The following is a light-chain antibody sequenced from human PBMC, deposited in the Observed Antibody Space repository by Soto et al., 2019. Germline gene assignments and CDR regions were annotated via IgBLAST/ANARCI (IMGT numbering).Light chain of an antibody. CDR3: CSYAGSYTLVV. V-gene: IGLV2-11*01. CDR2: DVS. J-gene: IGLJ1*01. Sequence: QSVLTQPRSVSGSPGQSVTISCTGTSSDVGGYNYVSWYQQHSGKAPKLMIYDVSKRPSGVPDRFSGSKSGNTASLTISGLQAEDEADYYCCSYAGSYTLVVFGTGTKVTVL. CDR1: SSDVGGYNY.